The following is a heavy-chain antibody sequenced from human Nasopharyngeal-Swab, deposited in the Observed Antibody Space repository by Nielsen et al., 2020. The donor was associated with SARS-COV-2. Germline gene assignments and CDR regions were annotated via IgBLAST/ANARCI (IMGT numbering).Heavy chain of an antibody. CDR1: GGSFTDYY. CDR2: INHRGST. V-gene: IGHV4-34*01. J-gene: IGHJ5*01. D-gene: IGHD3-22*01. Sequence: SETLSLTCAVSGGSFTDYYWTWIRQPPGKGLEWIGDINHRGSTNYNPSLKSRVTISADTSKNQFSLNLNSVTAADTAVYYCARGLVDVNMMLVVIGFSYWLDSWGQGTLVTVSS. CDR3: ARGLVDVNMMLVVIGFSYWLDS.